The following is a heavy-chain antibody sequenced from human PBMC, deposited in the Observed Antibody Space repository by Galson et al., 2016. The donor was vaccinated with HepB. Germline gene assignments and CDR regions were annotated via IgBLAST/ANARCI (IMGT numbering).Heavy chain of an antibody. CDR2: IRGGDSST. CDR1: GFTFSNSD. V-gene: IGHV3-23*01. CDR3: AKYSPIGVSYADYDF. J-gene: IGHJ4*02. D-gene: IGHD1-26*01. Sequence: SLRLSCAASGFTFSNSDMSWVRQAPGKGLVWVSAIRGGDSSTYYADSVRGRFTISRDNSKNTLYLQMNSLRVEDTALYYCAKYSPIGVSYADYDFWGQGILVTVSS.